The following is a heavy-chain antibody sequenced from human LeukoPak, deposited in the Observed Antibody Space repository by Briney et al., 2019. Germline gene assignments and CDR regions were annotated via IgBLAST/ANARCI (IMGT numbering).Heavy chain of an antibody. J-gene: IGHJ3*02. Sequence: QPGGSLRLSCPASGFTFSSHAMSWVRQAPGKGLEWVANIKQDGSEKYYVDSVKGRFTISRDNAKNSLYLQMNSLRAEDTAVYYCARGGGTHHPWAAFDIWGQGTMVTVSS. CDR2: IKQDGSEK. CDR3: ARGGGTHHPWAAFDI. D-gene: IGHD2-15*01. V-gene: IGHV3-7*01. CDR1: GFTFSSHA.